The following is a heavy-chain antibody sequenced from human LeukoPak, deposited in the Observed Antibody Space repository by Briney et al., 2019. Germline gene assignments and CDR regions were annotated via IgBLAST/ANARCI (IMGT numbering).Heavy chain of an antibody. J-gene: IGHJ5*02. CDR2: INPSGDST. CDR1: GYSFTSYY. V-gene: IGHV1-46*01. CDR3: ARDNSVGDNAWWFDP. D-gene: IGHD1-26*01. Sequence: GASVKVSCKASGYSFTSYYMHWVRQAPGQGLEWMGMINPSGDSTSYAQRFQGRVTMTRDMSTSTDYMELSSLRSEDTAVYYCARDNSVGDNAWWFDPWGQGTLVTVSS.